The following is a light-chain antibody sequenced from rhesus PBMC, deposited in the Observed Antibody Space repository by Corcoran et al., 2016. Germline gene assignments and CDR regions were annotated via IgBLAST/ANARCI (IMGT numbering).Light chain of an antibody. V-gene: IGKV1-74*01. CDR1: ENVNNY. CDR3: QHSYGTPFT. CDR2: KAS. J-gene: IGKJ3*01. Sequence: DIQMTQSPSSLSASVGDRVTITCRASENVNNYLHWYQQKPGKAPKLLIYKASPLESGVPSRFSGNGSGTDFTLTFSSLQPEEFASYCCQHSYGTPFTFGPGTKLDIK.